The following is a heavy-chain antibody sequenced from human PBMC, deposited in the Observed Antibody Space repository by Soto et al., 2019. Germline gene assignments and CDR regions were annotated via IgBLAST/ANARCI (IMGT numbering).Heavy chain of an antibody. D-gene: IGHD2-2*01. V-gene: IGHV1-69*01. CDR2: IIPIFGTA. J-gene: IGHJ6*02. CDR1: GGTFSSYA. CDR3: AGGVVVTAAMYYYYGMDV. Sequence: QVQLVQSGAEVKKPGSSVKVSCKASGGTFSSYAISWVRQAPGQGLEWMGGIIPIFGTANYAQKFQGRGTITADESKSTAYVELSSLRSEDTAVYYCAGGVVVTAAMYYYYGMDVWGQGTTVTVSS.